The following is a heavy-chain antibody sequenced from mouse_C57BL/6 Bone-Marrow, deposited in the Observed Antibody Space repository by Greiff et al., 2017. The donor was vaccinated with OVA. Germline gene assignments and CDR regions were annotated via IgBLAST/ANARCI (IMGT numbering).Heavy chain of an antibody. CDR1: GYTFTSYW. J-gene: IGHJ3*01. V-gene: IGHV1-5*01. CDR2: IYPGNSDS. CDR3: TRGRDDYDGAWFAY. Sequence: EVQLQQSGTVLARPGASVKMSCKTSGYTFTSYWMHWVKQRPGQGLEWIGAIYPGNSDSSYNQKFKGKAKLTAATSASTAYMELSSRTNENSAVYYCTRGRDDYDGAWFAYWGQGTLVTVSA. D-gene: IGHD2-4*01.